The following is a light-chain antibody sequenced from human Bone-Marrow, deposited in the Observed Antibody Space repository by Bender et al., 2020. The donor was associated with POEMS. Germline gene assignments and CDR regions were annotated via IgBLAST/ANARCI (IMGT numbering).Light chain of an antibody. CDR1: SSNTGSGY. Sequence: QSVLTQPPSVSGAPGQRVTISCTGSSSNTGSGYDINWYQHLPGTAPKLLIYENNKRPSGILDRFSGSKSGTSATLGITGLQTGDEADYYCGTWDSSLSAGVFGGGTKVTVL. CDR3: GTWDSSLSAGV. J-gene: IGLJ3*02. CDR2: ENN. V-gene: IGLV1-51*02.